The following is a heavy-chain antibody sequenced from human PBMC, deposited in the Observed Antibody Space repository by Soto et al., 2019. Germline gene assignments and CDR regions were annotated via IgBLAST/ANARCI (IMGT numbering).Heavy chain of an antibody. CDR1: GFTFSSYW. V-gene: IGHV3-7*04. CDR2: IKQDGSEK. CDR3: ARGAGSYFRRVVGAFDI. J-gene: IGHJ3*02. D-gene: IGHD3-10*01. Sequence: ESGGGLVQPGGSLRLSCAASGFTFSSYWMTWVRQAPGKGLEWVANIKQDGSEKFYVDSVKGRFTISRDNAKNSLYMQMNSLRAEDTAVYYCARGAGSYFRRVVGAFDIWGQGTMVTVSS.